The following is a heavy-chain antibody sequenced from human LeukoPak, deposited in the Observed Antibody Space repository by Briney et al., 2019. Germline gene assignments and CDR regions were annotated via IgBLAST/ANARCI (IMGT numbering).Heavy chain of an antibody. CDR3: ARQVGAEQWLAPMDV. Sequence: SETLSLTCTVSGGSISSYYWSWIRQPPEKGLEWIGYIYYSGSTNYNPSLKSRVTISVDTSKNQFSLKLSSVTAADTAVYYCARQVGAEQWLAPMDVWGQGTTVTVSS. CDR2: IYYSGST. CDR1: GGSISSYY. D-gene: IGHD6-19*01. J-gene: IGHJ6*02. V-gene: IGHV4-59*08.